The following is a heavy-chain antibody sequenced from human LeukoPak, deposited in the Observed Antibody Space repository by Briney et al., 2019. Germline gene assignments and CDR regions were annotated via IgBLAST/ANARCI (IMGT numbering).Heavy chain of an antibody. Sequence: GASVKVSCKASGYTFTGYYMHWVRQAPGQGLEWMGWINPNSGGTNYAQKFQGRVTMTRDTSISTAYMELSRLRSDDTAVYYCARDTETYYYDSIGPIDYWGQGTLVTVSS. CDR2: INPNSGGT. J-gene: IGHJ4*02. V-gene: IGHV1-2*02. CDR3: ARDTETYYYDSIGPIDY. D-gene: IGHD3-22*01. CDR1: GYTFTGYY.